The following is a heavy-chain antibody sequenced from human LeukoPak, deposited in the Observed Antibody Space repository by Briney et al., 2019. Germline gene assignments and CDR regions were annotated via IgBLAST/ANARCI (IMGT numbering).Heavy chain of an antibody. D-gene: IGHD3-22*01. CDR3: ARFIGWLLPIDY. V-gene: IGHV4-38-2*02. CDR2: IYYSGST. J-gene: IGHJ4*02. CDR1: GYSISSGYY. Sequence: PSETLSLTCTVSGYSISSGYYWGWIRQPPGKGLEWIGSIYYSGSTYYNPSLKSRVTISVDTSKNQFSLKLSSVTAADTAVYYCARFIGWLLPIDYWGQGTLVTVSS.